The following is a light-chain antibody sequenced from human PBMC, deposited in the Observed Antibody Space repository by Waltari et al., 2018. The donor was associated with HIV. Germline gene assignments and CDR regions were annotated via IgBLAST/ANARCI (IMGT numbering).Light chain of an antibody. CDR1: SSNIGNNY. CDR2: DKN. V-gene: IGLV1-51*01. CDR3: GTWDSGLSAVV. J-gene: IGLJ2*01. Sequence: QSVLTQPPSVSAAPGQKVTISCSGSSSNIGNNYVSWYQQLPGTAPKLLIYDKNKRPSGIPDRFSGSKAGTSATLGITGLQTGDEADYYCGTWDSGLSAVVFGGGTKLTVL.